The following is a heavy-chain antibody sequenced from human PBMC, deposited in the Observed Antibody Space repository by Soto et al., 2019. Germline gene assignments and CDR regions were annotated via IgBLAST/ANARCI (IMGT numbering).Heavy chain of an antibody. CDR1: GGSVSDNTYY. CDR3: ARTTAVPNTLRSRYSLAY. J-gene: IGHJ4*02. Sequence: PSETLSLTCSVSGGSVSDNTYYWSWIRQPPGKRLEWIGYVYYSGTTNYTPSLKSRVTISVDLSKNRFSLRLSSVTTADTALYYCARTTAVPNTLRSRYSLAYWGQGTLVTVSS. D-gene: IGHD4-17*01. V-gene: IGHV4-61*01. CDR2: VYYSGTT.